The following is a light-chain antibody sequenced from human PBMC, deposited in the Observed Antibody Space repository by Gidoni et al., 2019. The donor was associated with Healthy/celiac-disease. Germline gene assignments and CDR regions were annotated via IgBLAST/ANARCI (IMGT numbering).Light chain of an antibody. CDR1: QSVSSSY. Sequence: EIVLTQSSGTLSLSPGERATLSCRASQSVSSSYFSWYQQKHGKAPRLLIYGASSRATGIPRRFSGSGSGTDFTLTISRLAPDDFAVYCCQHYGSSPWTFGQGTKVEIK. CDR2: GAS. J-gene: IGKJ1*01. CDR3: QHYGSSPWT. V-gene: IGKV3-20*01.